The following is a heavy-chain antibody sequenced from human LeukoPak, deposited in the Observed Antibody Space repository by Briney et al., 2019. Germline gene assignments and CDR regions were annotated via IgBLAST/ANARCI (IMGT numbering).Heavy chain of an antibody. CDR2: ISAYNGNT. CDR1: GYAFTSYG. J-gene: IGHJ6*03. CDR3: ARGRGYSGYDSYYYYYYMDV. V-gene: IGHV1-18*01. D-gene: IGHD5-12*01. Sequence: ASVKVSCKASGYAFTSYGISWVRQAPGQGLEWMGWISAYNGNTNYAQKLQDRVTMTTDTSTSTAYMELRTLRSDDTAVYYCARGRGYSGYDSYYYYYYMDVWGKGTTVTVSS.